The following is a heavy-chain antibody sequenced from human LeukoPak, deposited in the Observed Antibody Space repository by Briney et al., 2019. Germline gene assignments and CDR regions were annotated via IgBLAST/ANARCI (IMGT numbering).Heavy chain of an antibody. CDR2: IYYSGST. J-gene: IGHJ3*02. V-gene: IGHV4-61*05. CDR1: GGSISSSSYY. D-gene: IGHD3-16*01. CDR3: ARASGLRAFDI. Sequence: SETLSLTCTVSGGSISSSSYYWGWIRQPPGKGLEWIGYIYYSGSTNYNPSLKSRVTISVDTSKNQFSLKLSSVTAADTAVYYCARASGLRAFDIWGQGTMVTVSS.